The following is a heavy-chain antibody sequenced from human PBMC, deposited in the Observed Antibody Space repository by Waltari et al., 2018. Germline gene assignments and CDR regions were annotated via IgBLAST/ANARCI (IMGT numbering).Heavy chain of an antibody. CDR1: GGSFSGYH. D-gene: IGHD3-10*01. Sequence: QVQLKQWGAGTLKPSDTLSLTCGVYGGSFSGYHWTWVRQSPGKGLEWIGEIKNGGVTNYSPSLKSRVTISVDASKNQFSLFVRSVTAADTAVYYCARGGVPDYYGSGSPYRNWFDPWGQGTLVTVSS. CDR2: IKNGGVT. J-gene: IGHJ5*02. CDR3: ARGGVPDYYGSGSPYRNWFDP. V-gene: IGHV4-34*02.